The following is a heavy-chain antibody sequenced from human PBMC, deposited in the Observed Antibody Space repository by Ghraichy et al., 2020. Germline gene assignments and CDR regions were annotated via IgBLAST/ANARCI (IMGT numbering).Heavy chain of an antibody. CDR3: ARVMGSFSKIDY. Sequence: GGSLRLSCAASGFTFKNFAMHWVRQAPGKGLGSVAIISFDGGNKYYVDSVKGRFTISRDNSKNTLHLQMNSLRGDDTAICYCARVMGSFSKIDYWGQGTLVTVSS. D-gene: IGHD6-13*01. J-gene: IGHJ4*02. V-gene: IGHV3-30*01. CDR2: ISFDGGNK. CDR1: GFTFKNFA.